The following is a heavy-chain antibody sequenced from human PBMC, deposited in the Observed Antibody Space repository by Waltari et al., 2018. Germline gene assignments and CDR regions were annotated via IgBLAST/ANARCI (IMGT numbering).Heavy chain of an antibody. CDR1: GFTVSSYY. CDR3: ARARAVAGPPGY. D-gene: IGHD6-19*01. CDR2: IYYSGST. Sequence: VQLVESGGGLIQPGGSLRLSCAASGFTVSSYYWSWIRQPPGKGLEWIGYIYYSGSTNYNPSLKSRVTRSVDTSKNQFSLKLSSVTAADTAVYYCARARAVAGPPGYWGQGTLVTVSS. V-gene: IGHV4-59*02. J-gene: IGHJ4*02.